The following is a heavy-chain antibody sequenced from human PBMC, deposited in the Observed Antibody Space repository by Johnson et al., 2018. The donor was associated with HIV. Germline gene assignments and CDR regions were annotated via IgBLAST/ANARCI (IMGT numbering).Heavy chain of an antibody. CDR1: GFRFDEYA. Sequence: VQLVESGGDLVQPGRSLRLSCAASGFRFDEYAMHWVRQAPGKGLEWVSGISGNSATISYADSLEGRLTISRDNAKNSLYLQMNSLRAEDTALYYCAKGFDSGSYWEGDAFDIWGQGTMVTVSS. D-gene: IGHD1-26*01. J-gene: IGHJ3*02. V-gene: IGHV3-9*01. CDR2: ISGNSATI. CDR3: AKGFDSGSYWEGDAFDI.